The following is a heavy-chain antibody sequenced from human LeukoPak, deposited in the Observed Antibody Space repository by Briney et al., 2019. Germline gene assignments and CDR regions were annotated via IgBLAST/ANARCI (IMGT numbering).Heavy chain of an antibody. D-gene: IGHD3-9*01. CDR1: GRSISSYY. J-gene: IGHJ3*02. Sequence: ADTLSLMRTVSGRSISSYYWSWIRLPPRKGLEWIGYLSKSGNTNYSPSLKRRVTIFGDTSKNQFFLKLSSVTAADTAMYYCERARYVNSFYAFDIWGQGTLVTVCS. V-gene: IGHV4-59*07. CDR2: LSKSGNT. CDR3: ERARYVNSFYAFDI.